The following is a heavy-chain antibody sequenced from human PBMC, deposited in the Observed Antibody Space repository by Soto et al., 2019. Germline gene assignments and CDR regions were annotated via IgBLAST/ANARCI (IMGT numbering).Heavy chain of an antibody. Sequence: SVKVSCKASGGTFSSYAISWVRQAPGQGLEWMGGIIPIFGTANYAQKFQGRVTITRDTSASTAYMELSSLRSEDTAVYYCATPRGGSDYYYYGMDVWGQGTTVTVSS. D-gene: IGHD3-10*01. J-gene: IGHJ6*02. CDR1: GGTFSSYA. V-gene: IGHV1-69*05. CDR2: IIPIFGTA. CDR3: ATPRGGSDYYYYGMDV.